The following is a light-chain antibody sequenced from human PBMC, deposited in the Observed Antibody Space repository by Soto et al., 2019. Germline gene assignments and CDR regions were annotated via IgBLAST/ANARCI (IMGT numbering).Light chain of an antibody. CDR1: SSDGGGYNY. J-gene: IGLJ1*01. Sequence: QSLLTQPASVSASPGQSITVSCTGTSSDGGGYNYFSWYQQHPGKAPKLMIYQVSNRPSGVSNRFSGSKSGNKASLTISGLQAEDEDFYYCRSYTSSTSLVFGTGTMVIVL. CDR2: QVS. V-gene: IGLV2-14*01. CDR3: RSYTSSTSLV.